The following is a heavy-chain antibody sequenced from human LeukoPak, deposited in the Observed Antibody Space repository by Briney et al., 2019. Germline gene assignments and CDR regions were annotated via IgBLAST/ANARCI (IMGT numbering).Heavy chain of an antibody. CDR3: ARMVIPAGYFDY. D-gene: IGHD3-22*01. CDR1: GGSISSYY. V-gene: IGHV4-59*01. J-gene: IGHJ4*02. CDR2: IYYSGST. Sequence: PSETLSLTCTVSGGSISSYYWSWIRQPPGKGLEWIGYIYYSGSTNYNPSLKSRVTISVDTSKNQFSLKLSSVTAADTAVYYCARMVIPAGYFDYWGQGTLVTVSS.